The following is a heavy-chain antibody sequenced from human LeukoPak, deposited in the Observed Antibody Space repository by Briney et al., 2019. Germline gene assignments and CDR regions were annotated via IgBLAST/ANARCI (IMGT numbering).Heavy chain of an antibody. CDR3: ARGRWERGKVFDY. Sequence: LPGGSLRLSCAAPGFTFSSYEMNWVRQAPGKGLEWVSYISSSGSTIYYADSVKGRFTISRDNAKNSLYLQMNSLRAEDTAVYYCARGRWERGKVFDYWGQGTLVTVSS. CDR2: ISSSGSTI. D-gene: IGHD1-26*01. V-gene: IGHV3-48*03. CDR1: GFTFSSYE. J-gene: IGHJ4*02.